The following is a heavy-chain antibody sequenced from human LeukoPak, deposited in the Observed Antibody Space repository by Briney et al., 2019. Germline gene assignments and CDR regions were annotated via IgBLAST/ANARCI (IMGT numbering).Heavy chain of an antibody. Sequence: ASVKVSCKASGYTFTGYYMHWVRQAPGQGLEWMGWINPNSGGTNYAQKVQGRVTMTRDTSISTAYMEVRRLRSDDTAVYYCARQGYSGYDYDYWGQGTLVTVSS. V-gene: IGHV1-2*02. D-gene: IGHD5-12*01. CDR3: ARQGYSGYDYDY. CDR1: GYTFTGYY. J-gene: IGHJ4*02. CDR2: INPNSGGT.